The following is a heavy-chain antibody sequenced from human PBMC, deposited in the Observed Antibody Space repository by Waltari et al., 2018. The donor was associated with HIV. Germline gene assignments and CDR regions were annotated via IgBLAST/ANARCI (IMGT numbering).Heavy chain of an antibody. CDR2: INPRSGDT. CDR1: GYTFSNYY. V-gene: IGHV1-2*02. J-gene: IGHJ4*02. CDR3: ARGYSAQNPKLGAGGY. Sequence: QLVQPGAEVKKPGASAKVSCKASGYTFSNYYIHWLRQAPGQGLEWMGWINPRSGDTHYAHKFQGGVTITRDTSISTVYLELSRLTYDDTADYYCARGYSAQNPKLGAGGYWGQGTLVTVSS. D-gene: IGHD7-27*01.